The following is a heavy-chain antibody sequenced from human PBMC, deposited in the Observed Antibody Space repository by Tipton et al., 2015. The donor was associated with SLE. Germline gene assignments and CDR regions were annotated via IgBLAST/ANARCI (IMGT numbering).Heavy chain of an antibody. D-gene: IGHD4-23*01. CDR1: GGSISSGNW. Sequence: TLSLTCDVSGGSISSGNWWTWVRQPPGKGLEWIGEIYHSGNVNYKASLRSRVTLSIDKFRNQFSMMLPSVTAADTAVYYCASGGGFYFDYWGQGTLVTVSS. J-gene: IGHJ4*02. CDR2: IYHSGNV. CDR3: ASGGGFYFDY. V-gene: IGHV4/OR15-8*02.